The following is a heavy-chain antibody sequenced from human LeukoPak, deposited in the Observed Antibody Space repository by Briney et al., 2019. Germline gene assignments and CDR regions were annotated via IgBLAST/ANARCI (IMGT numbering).Heavy chain of an antibody. Sequence: PSETLSLTCTVSGGSISSGGHSWSWIRQPPGKGLEWIGYIYHSGSGSTYYNPSLKSRVTISVDTSKDQFSLKLSSVTAADTAVYYCARGNSSGWFPRYYYYGMDVWGQGTTVTVSS. CDR3: ARGNSSGWFPRYYYYGMDV. D-gene: IGHD6-19*01. CDR2: IYHSGSGST. V-gene: IGHV4-30-2*01. J-gene: IGHJ6*02. CDR1: GGSISSGGHS.